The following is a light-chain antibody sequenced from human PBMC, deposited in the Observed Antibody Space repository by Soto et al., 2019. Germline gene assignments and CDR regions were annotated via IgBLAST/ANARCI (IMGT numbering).Light chain of an antibody. CDR1: QDISNY. Sequence: DIQMTQSPSSLSASVGDRVTITCQASQDISNYLNWYQQKLGKAPKLLIYDVSALKRGVPPRFSGSGSGTEFTLTISSLQPDDFATYYCQQYDSFSVTFGQGTKVDI. CDR3: QQYDSFSVT. J-gene: IGKJ1*01. CDR2: DVS. V-gene: IGKV1-33*01.